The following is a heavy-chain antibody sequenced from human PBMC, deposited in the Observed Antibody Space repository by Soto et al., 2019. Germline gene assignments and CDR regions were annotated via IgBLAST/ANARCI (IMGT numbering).Heavy chain of an antibody. CDR1: GGSISSSNW. D-gene: IGHD3-10*01. J-gene: IGHJ6*02. CDR2: IYHSGST. V-gene: IGHV4-4*02. CDR3: ASRFVNYGAGSLYYYYDMDA. Sequence: KTSETLSLTCAVSGGSISSSNWWSWVRQPPGKGLEWIGEIYHSGSTNYNPSLKSRVTISVDKSKNQFSLKLSSVTAADTAVYYCASRFVNYGAGSLYYYYDMDAWGQGTTVTVSS.